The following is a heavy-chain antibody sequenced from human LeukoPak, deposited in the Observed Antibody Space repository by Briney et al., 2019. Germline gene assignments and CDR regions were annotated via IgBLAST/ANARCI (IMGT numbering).Heavy chain of an antibody. D-gene: IGHD6-19*01. CDR2: ISWNSGSI. CDR1: GFTSDDYA. J-gene: IGHJ6*02. Sequence: GGSLRLSCAASGFTSDDYAMHWVRQAPGKGLEWVSGISWNSGSIGYADSVKGRFTISRDNAKNSLYLQMNSLRAEDTALYYCAKDFKAVAGGMDVWGQGTTVTVSS. V-gene: IGHV3-9*02. CDR3: AKDFKAVAGGMDV.